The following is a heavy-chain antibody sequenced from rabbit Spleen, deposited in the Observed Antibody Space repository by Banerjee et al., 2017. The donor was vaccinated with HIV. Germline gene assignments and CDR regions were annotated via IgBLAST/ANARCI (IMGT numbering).Heavy chain of an antibody. J-gene: IGHJ4*01. CDR2: INTVTGKT. Sequence: LVEYGGDLVQPGASLTLTCTASGVSFSNYNFMCWVRQAPGKGLEWIACINTVTGKTVYASWAKGRFIMSRTSSTTVTLQMTSLTAADTATYFCARDLVAVIGWNFNLWGPGTLVTVS. CDR3: ARDLVAVIGWNFNL. CDR1: GVSFSNYNF. V-gene: IGHV1S40*01. D-gene: IGHD1-1*01.